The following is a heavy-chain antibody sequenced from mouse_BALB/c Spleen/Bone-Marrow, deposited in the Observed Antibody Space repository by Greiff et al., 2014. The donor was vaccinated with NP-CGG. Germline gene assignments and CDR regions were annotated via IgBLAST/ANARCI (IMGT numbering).Heavy chain of an antibody. J-gene: IGHJ3*01. V-gene: IGHV2-6-7*01. D-gene: IGHD2-1*01. Sequence: VQGVESGPGLVAPSQSLSVTCTVSGFSLTGYGVNWVRQPPGKGLEWLGMIWGDGSTDYNSALKSRLSISKDNSKSQVFLKMNSLQTDDTARYYCARDHGNYGFAYWGQGTLVTVSA. CDR2: IWGDGST. CDR1: GFSLTGYG. CDR3: ARDHGNYGFAY.